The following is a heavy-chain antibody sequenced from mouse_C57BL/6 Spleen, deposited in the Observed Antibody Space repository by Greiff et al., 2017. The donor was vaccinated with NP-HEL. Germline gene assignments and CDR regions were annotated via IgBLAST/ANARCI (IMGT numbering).Heavy chain of an antibody. CDR2: IDPSDSYT. CDR1: GYTFTSYW. CDR3: ASYDGYYSYWYFDV. Sequence: VQLQQPGAELVRPGTSVKLSCKASGYTFTSYWMHWVKQRPGQGLEWIGVIDPSDSYTNYNQKFKGKATLTVDTSSSTAYMQLSSLTSEDSAVYYCASYDGYYSYWYFDVWGTGTTVTVSS. D-gene: IGHD2-3*01. J-gene: IGHJ1*03. V-gene: IGHV1-59*01.